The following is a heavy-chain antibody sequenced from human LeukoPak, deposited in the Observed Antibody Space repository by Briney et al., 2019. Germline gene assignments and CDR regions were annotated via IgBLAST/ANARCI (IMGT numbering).Heavy chain of an antibody. D-gene: IGHD4-23*01. Sequence: GASVKVSCKASGYIFTNYAIQWVRQAPGQRLEWLGWFNPGNGDTRYSQRFQGRVTITSDASATTAYMELHSLTAEDTAVYCCSRDRWHCRVNCDSVYYYGLDVWGQGTTVTVSS. CDR3: SRDRWHCRVNCDSVYYYGLDV. J-gene: IGHJ6*02. CDR1: GYIFTNYA. V-gene: IGHV1-3*01. CDR2: FNPGNGDT.